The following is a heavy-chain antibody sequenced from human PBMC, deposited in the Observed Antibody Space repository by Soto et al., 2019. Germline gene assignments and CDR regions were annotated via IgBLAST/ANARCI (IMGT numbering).Heavy chain of an antibody. CDR3: AGGIAARPLGS. Sequence: QLQLQESGSGLVKPSQTLSLTCAVSGGSISSGGYSWSWIRQPPGKGLEWIGYIYHSGSTYYNPSLKSRVTRSVDRSKNQVSLKLSSVSAADTAVYYCAGGIAARPLGSWGQGTLVTVSS. J-gene: IGHJ5*02. V-gene: IGHV4-30-2*01. CDR2: IYHSGST. D-gene: IGHD6-6*01. CDR1: GGSISSGGYS.